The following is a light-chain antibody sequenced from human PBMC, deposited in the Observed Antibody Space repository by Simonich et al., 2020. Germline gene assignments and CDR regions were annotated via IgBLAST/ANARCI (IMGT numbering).Light chain of an antibody. Sequence: QSALTQPASVSGSPGQSITISCTRTSSDVGGYNYVSWYQQHPGKAPKLIIYDVSNRPSGVSKCFSGSKSGNTASLTISGLQAEDEADYYCSSYTSSSTVVFGGGTKLTVL. CDR1: SSDVGGYNY. J-gene: IGLJ2*01. CDR2: DVS. V-gene: IGLV2-14*03. CDR3: SSYTSSSTVV.